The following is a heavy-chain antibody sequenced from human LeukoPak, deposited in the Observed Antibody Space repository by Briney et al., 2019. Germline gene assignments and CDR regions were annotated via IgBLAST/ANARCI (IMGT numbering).Heavy chain of an antibody. CDR2: LYNSGST. Sequence: SETLSLTCTVSGGSISGPYSYWGWIRQPPGKGLEWIGSLYNSGSTYSNPSLKSRATISVDTSKNQCSLKLSSVTAADTAVYYCARASSPNYYDSRGGVDYWGQGTLVTVSS. V-gene: IGHV4-39*07. CDR1: GGSISGPYSY. CDR3: ARASSPNYYDSRGGVDY. D-gene: IGHD3-22*01. J-gene: IGHJ4*02.